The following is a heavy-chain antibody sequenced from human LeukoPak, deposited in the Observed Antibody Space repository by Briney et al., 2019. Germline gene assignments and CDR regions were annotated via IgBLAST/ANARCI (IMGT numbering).Heavy chain of an antibody. J-gene: IGHJ4*02. CDR1: SGSISNWY. D-gene: IGHD3-16*01. CDR2: IFHTGST. Sequence: SETLSLTCTVSSGSISNWYWSWIRQPPGKGLEWIGYIFHTGSTNYNPSLESRVTISVDTSKNQFSLNLNSVTAADTAVYYCAVWGGDRIDYWGQGTLVTVSS. CDR3: AVWGGDRIDY. V-gene: IGHV4-59*08.